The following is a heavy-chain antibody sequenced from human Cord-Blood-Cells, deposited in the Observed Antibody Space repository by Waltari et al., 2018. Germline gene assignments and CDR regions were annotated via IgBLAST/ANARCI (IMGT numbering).Heavy chain of an antibody. CDR3: VRYCSSTSCYVWAFDI. CDR1: GLTFGDYA. Sequence: EVQLVESGGGLVKPGRSLRLSCTASGLTFGDYAMSWFRRASATVLEWVGFIRSKAYGGTTEYAASVKGRFTISRDDSKSIAYLQMNSLKTEDTAVYYCVRYCSSTSCYVWAFDIWGQGTMVTVSS. CDR2: IRSKAYGGTT. J-gene: IGHJ3*02. V-gene: IGHV3-49*05. D-gene: IGHD2-2*01.